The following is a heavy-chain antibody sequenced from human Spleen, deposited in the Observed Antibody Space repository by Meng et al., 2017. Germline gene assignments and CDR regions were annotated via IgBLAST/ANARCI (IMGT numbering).Heavy chain of an antibody. D-gene: IGHD2/OR15-2a*01. CDR3: ARDYAARFTVIWGAGGALVNGMDV. CDR2: ISNNGDT. J-gene: IGHJ6*02. Sequence: GESLKISCRTSGFTLSNYGMSWVRQAPGKGPEWVATISNNGDTHYADSMMGRFIISRDDSKNTLFLQVSSLRAEDTAVYYCARDYAARFTVIWGAGGALVNGMDVWGQGTTVTVSS. V-gene: IGHV3-23*01. CDR1: GFTLSNYG.